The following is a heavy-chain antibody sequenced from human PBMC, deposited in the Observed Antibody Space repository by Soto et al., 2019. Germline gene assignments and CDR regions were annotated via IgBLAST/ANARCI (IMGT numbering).Heavy chain of an antibody. CDR1: GYTFSTYA. D-gene: IGHD1-1*01. J-gene: IGHJ6*02. CDR2: VNGGNGHT. Sequence: ASVKVSCKASGYTFSTYALLWVRQAPGQGLEWMGWVNGGNGHTRYSQKFKDRVTISRDTPASTAYMELSGLRSEDTAVYYCARGKGMEENYYYYGMDVWGQGTTVTV. CDR3: ARGKGMEENYYYYGMDV. V-gene: IGHV1-3*01.